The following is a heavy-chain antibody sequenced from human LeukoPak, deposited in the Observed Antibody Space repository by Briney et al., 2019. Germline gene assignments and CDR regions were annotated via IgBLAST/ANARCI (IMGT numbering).Heavy chain of an antibody. CDR3: AKAGLVRGGALDS. V-gene: IGHV3-23*01. CDR1: GFTFSTYA. J-gene: IGHJ4*02. D-gene: IGHD4/OR15-4a*01. Sequence: PGGSLRLSCAASGFTFSTYAMTGVRQAPGKGLEWVSSITGRGDGTSAADSVTGRFSVSRHNSKSTLYLQMNCLRVEDTAVYYCAKAGLVRGGALDSWGQGTLVTVSS. CDR2: ITGRGDGT.